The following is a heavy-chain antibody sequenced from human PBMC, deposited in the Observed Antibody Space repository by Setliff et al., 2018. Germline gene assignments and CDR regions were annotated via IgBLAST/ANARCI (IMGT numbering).Heavy chain of an antibody. CDR2: ISGSGGST. CDR3: AKAIAPIVVVPAAMLEAF. D-gene: IGHD2-2*01. Sequence: GGSLRLSCAASGFTFSSYAMSWVRQAPGKGLEWVSAISGSGGSTYYADSVKGRLTISRDNSKNTLYLQMNSLRAEDTAVYYCAKAIAPIVVVPAAMLEAFWGQGTLVTVSS. J-gene: IGHJ4*02. V-gene: IGHV3-23*01. CDR1: GFTFSSYA.